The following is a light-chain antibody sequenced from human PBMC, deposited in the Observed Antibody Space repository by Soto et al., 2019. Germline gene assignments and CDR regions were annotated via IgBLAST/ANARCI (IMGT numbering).Light chain of an antibody. CDR1: SSDVGSYNL. CDR2: EGS. CDR3: CSYAGSSTFHVV. V-gene: IGLV2-23*03. J-gene: IGLJ2*01. Sequence: QSVLTQPASVSGSPGQSITISCTGTSSDVGSYNLVSGYQQHPGKAPKLMIYEGSKRPSGVSNRFSGSKSGNTASLTISGLQAEDEADYYCCSYAGSSTFHVVFGGGTKVTVL.